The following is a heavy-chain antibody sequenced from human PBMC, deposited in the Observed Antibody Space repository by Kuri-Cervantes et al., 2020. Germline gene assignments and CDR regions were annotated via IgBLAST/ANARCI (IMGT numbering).Heavy chain of an antibody. CDR3: ARGLWLGFGELSSPYYYFMDV. D-gene: IGHD3-10*01. Sequence: SETLSLTCAVYGGSFSGYYWSWIRQPPGKGLEWIGEINHSGSTNYNPSLKSRVTISVDTSKNQFSLKLSSVTAADTAVYYCARGLWLGFGELSSPYYYFMDVWGKGTTVTVSS. V-gene: IGHV4-34*01. J-gene: IGHJ6*03. CDR1: GGSFSGYY. CDR2: INHSGST.